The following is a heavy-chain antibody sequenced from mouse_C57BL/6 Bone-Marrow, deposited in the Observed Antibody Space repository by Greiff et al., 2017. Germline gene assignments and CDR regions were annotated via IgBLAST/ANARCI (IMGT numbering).Heavy chain of an antibody. V-gene: IGHV1-81*01. CDR2: IYPRSGNT. CDR3: ARILYYYGSSPFDY. J-gene: IGHJ2*01. D-gene: IGHD1-1*01. CDR1: GYTFTSYG. Sequence: QVQLQQSGAELARPGASVKLSCKASGYTFTSYGISWVKQRTGQGLEWIGEIYPRSGNTYYNEKLKGKATLTADKSSSTAYMELRSLTSEDSAVYFCARILYYYGSSPFDYWGQGTTLTVSS.